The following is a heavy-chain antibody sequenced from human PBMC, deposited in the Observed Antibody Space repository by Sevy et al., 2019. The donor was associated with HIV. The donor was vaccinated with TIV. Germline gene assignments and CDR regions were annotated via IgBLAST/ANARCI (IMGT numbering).Heavy chain of an antibody. CDR2: ISSSSKYI. CDR1: GFIFSSYS. J-gene: IGHJ4*02. CDR3: ASDPAIAAAVTFDN. D-gene: IGHD6-13*01. V-gene: IGHV3-21*01. Sequence: GGSLRLSCAASGFIFSSYSINWVRHAPGKGLEWVSSISSSSKYIYYADSVKGRFTISRDNAKNSLYLQMNSLRAEDTTVYYCASDPAIAAAVTFDNWGQGTLVTVSS.